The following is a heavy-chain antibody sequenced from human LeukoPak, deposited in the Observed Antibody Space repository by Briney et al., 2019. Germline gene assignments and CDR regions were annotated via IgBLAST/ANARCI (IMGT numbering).Heavy chain of an antibody. Sequence: SVTVSCKASGGTFSSYSLNWVRQAPGQGLEWVGRVIPVFGTADYAQKFQGRVTITADLSTATAFMELSSLTSDYTALYYCATQGIGLAGGYFDSWGQGTLVTVSS. D-gene: IGHD6-19*01. V-gene: IGHV1-69*13. CDR2: VIPVFGTA. J-gene: IGHJ4*02. CDR1: GGTFSSYS. CDR3: ATQGIGLAGGYFDS.